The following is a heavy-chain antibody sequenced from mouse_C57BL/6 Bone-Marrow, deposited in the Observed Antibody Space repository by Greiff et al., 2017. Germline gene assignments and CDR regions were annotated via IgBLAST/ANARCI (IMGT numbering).Heavy chain of an antibody. V-gene: IGHV1-82*01. CDR2: IYPGDGDT. Sequence: QVQLKQSGPELVKPGASVKISCKASGYAFSSSWMNWVKQRPGKGLAWIGRIYPGDGDTNYNGKFKGKAPMTADKSSSPAYMQLSSLQSEDSAVYFCARHDYDGASWFAYWGQGTLVTVSA. CDR3: ARHDYDGASWFAY. J-gene: IGHJ3*01. CDR1: GYAFSSSW. D-gene: IGHD2-4*01.